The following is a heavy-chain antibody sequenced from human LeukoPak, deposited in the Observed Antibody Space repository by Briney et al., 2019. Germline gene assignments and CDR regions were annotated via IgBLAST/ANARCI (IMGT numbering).Heavy chain of an antibody. J-gene: IGHJ4*02. CDR2: IYSGGST. CDR1: GFTVSSNY. Sequence: GGSLRLSCAASGFTVSSNYMSWVRQAPGKGLEWVAVIYSGGSTYYAACVKGRFTISRDNSKNTLYLHMTSLRAEDTAVYYCASVHRIPSWGQGTLVTVSS. V-gene: IGHV3-53*01. D-gene: IGHD3-3*01. CDR3: ASVHRIPS.